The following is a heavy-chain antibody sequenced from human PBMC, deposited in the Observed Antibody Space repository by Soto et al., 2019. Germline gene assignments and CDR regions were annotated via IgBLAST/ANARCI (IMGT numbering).Heavy chain of an antibody. J-gene: IGHJ6*02. D-gene: IGHD4-17*01. CDR3: AKDPRGNGDVTHYYNGMDV. CDR1: GFRFSSYG. Sequence: QAQLVESGGGVDQPGRSLRLSCEVSGFRFSSYGVHWVRQAPGKGLEWVALISDDGRNTFYPDSVKGRFSISRDNSKNTVYLQMNSLRAEDTAVYYCAKDPRGNGDVTHYYNGMDVWGQGTTVTVSS. V-gene: IGHV3-30*18. CDR2: ISDDGRNT.